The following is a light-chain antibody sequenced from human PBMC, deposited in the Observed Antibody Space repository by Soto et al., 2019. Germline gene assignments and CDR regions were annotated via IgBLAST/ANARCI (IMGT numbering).Light chain of an antibody. CDR2: GAS. J-gene: IGKJ4*01. Sequence: ETVMTQSPATLSVSPGERATLSCRASQSVSANLVWYQQKPGQPPRLLIYGASTRASGTPARFSGSGSGTEFTLTISSLQSEDFAVYYCQQFHRWPVTFGGGAKVEI. V-gene: IGKV3-15*01. CDR3: QQFHRWPVT. CDR1: QSVSAN.